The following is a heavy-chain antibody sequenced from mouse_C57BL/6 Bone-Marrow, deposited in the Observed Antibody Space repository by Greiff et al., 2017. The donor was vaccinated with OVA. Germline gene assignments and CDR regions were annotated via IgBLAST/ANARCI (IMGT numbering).Heavy chain of an antibody. V-gene: IGHV1-59*01. D-gene: IGHD1-2*01. CDR1: GYTFTSYW. CDR2: IDPSDSYT. Sequence: QVQLQQPGAELVRPGTSVKLSCKASGYTFTSYWMHWVKQRPGQGLEWIGVIDPSDSYTNYNQKFKGKATLTVDTSSSTAYMQLSSLTSEDSAVYYCARPNTTAWYFDVWGTGTTVTVSS. J-gene: IGHJ1*03. CDR3: ARPNTTAWYFDV.